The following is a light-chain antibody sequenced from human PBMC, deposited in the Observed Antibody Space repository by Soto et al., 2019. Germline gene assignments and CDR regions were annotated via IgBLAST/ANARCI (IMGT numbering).Light chain of an antibody. CDR3: QQYGISPLT. V-gene: IGKV3-20*01. CDR1: QSVSSYF. J-gene: IGKJ4*01. Sequence: EIVLTQSPSTLSLSPGERVTLTCRASQSVSSYFLAWYQQRPGQAPRLLIYDTFTRATGIPDRFTGSGSGTDFTLSISRLESEDFAVYICQQYGISPLTFGGGTKVDIK. CDR2: DTF.